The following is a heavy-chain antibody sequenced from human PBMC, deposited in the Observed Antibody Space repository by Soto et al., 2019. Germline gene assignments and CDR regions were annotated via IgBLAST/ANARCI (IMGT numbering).Heavy chain of an antibody. Sequence: PGESLKISCKGSGYSFTSYWIGWVRQMPGKGLEWMGIIYPGDSDTRYSPSFQGQVTISADKSISTAYLQWSSLKASDTAMYYCAATDLPSAIDCSGGSCYWYYFDYWGQGTLVTVSS. V-gene: IGHV5-51*01. CDR1: GYSFTSYW. CDR3: AATDLPSAIDCSGGSCYWYYFDY. D-gene: IGHD2-15*01. J-gene: IGHJ4*02. CDR2: IYPGDSDT.